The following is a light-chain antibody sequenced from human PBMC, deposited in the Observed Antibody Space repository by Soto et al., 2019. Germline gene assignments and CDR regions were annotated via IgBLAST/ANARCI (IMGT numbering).Light chain of an antibody. J-gene: IGKJ4*02. V-gene: IGKV3-15*01. CDR3: QQYNNWPRT. CDR1: QSVRGN. CDR2: DAS. Sequence: EIVMTQSPATLSVSPGERATLSCRASQSVRGNLAWYRQRPGQAPILLIYDASIRATGIPARFGGSGSGTEFTLTISSLQSEDFAVYYCQQYNNWPRTFGGGTKVDIK.